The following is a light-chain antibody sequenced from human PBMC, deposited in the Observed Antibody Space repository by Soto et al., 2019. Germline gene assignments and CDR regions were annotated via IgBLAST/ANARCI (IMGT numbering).Light chain of an antibody. V-gene: IGKV3-15*01. CDR2: GAS. Sequence: EIVMTQSPATLSVSPGERVTLSCRASQSVSSDLAWYQYKPGQAPRLLIYGASTRVTGTPARFSGSGSGTEFSLSISSLQSEDFAVYYCLQYNDWPPKQYTFGQGTKLEIK. J-gene: IGKJ2*01. CDR3: LQYNDWPPKQYT. CDR1: QSVSSD.